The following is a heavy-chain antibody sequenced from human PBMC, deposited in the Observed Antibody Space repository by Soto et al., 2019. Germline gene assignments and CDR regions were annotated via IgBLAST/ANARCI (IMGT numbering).Heavy chain of an antibody. V-gene: IGHV4-39*01. CDR2: IYYSGST. D-gene: IGHD4-17*01. J-gene: IGHJ4*02. Sequence: QLQLQESGPGLVKPSETLSLTCTVSGGSISRSSYYWGWIRQPPGKGLEWIGSIYYSGSTYYNPSLNRRVTIPVNTSKNQFSLKLSSVAAADTAVYYCARHDYGGFGLWGQGTLVTVSS. CDR1: GGSISRSSYY. CDR3: ARHDYGGFGL.